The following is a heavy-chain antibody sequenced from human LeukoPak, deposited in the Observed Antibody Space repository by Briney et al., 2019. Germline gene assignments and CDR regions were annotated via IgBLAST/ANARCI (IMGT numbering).Heavy chain of an antibody. D-gene: IGHD5-12*01. CDR1: GFSFSSYE. J-gene: IGHJ5*02. CDR2: ISSSGSTI. V-gene: IGHV3-48*03. Sequence: GGSLRLSCAASGFSFSSYEMNWVRQAPGKGLEWVSYISSSGSTIYYADSVKGRFTISRDNAKNSLYLQMNSLRAEDTAVYYCARAPLVATLAVNWFDPWGQGTLVTVSS. CDR3: ARAPLVATLAVNWFDP.